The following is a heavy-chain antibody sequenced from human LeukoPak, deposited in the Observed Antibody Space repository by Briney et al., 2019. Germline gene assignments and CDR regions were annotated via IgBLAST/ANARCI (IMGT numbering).Heavy chain of an antibody. V-gene: IGHV3-30*04. CDR1: GFTFSSYA. CDR2: ISYDGSNK. Sequence: PGRSLRLSCAASGFTFSSYAMHWVRQAPGKGLDRVAVISYDGSNKYYADSVKGRFTISRDNSKNTLYLQMNSLRAEDTAVYYCARGLGDSSGYYNWFDPWGQGTLVTVSS. D-gene: IGHD3-22*01. J-gene: IGHJ5*02. CDR3: ARGLGDSSGYYNWFDP.